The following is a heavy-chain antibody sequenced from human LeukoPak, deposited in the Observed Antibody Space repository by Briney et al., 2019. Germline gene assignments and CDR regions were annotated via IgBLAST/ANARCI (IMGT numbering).Heavy chain of an antibody. CDR2: IYTSGST. Sequence: SETLSLTCTVSGGSFSNYYWSWIRQPAGKGLEWIGRIYTSGSTNYNPSVKSRVTMSVDTSNNQFSLKLTSVTAADTAVYYCARQLPQYYGMDVWGQGTTVTVSS. D-gene: IGHD1-7*01. V-gene: IGHV4-4*07. CDR3: ARQLPQYYGMDV. J-gene: IGHJ6*02. CDR1: GGSFSNYY.